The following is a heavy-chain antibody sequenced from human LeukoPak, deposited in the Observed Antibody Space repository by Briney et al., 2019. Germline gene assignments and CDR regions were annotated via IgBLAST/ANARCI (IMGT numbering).Heavy chain of an antibody. D-gene: IGHD5-24*01. CDR2: ISSSSSYI. Sequence: PGGSLRLSCATSGFTFSSYSMNWVRQAPGKGLEWVSSISSSSSYIYYADSVKGRFTISRDNAKNSLYLQMNSLRAEDTAVYYCARHVEDGYKLYYFDYWGQGTLVTVSS. J-gene: IGHJ4*02. CDR1: GFTFSSYS. V-gene: IGHV3-21*01. CDR3: ARHVEDGYKLYYFDY.